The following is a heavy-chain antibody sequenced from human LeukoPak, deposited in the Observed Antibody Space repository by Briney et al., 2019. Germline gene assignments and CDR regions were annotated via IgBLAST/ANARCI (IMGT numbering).Heavy chain of an antibody. CDR3: ARDHDGSSWYFDY. Sequence: GGSLRLSCAASGFTFSSYSMHWVRQAPGKGLERVAVIWYDGCNKYYADSVKGRFTISRDNSKNTLYLQMNSLRAEDTAVYYCARDHDGSSWYFDYWGQETLVTVSS. CDR1: GFTFSSYS. D-gene: IGHD6-13*01. CDR2: IWYDGCNK. V-gene: IGHV3-33*01. J-gene: IGHJ4*02.